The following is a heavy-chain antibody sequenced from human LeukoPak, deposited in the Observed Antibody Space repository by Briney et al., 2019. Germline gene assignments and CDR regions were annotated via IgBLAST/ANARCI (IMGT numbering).Heavy chain of an antibody. V-gene: IGHV3-21*01. J-gene: IGHJ4*02. CDR3: ARDLRTSAKYYYDSSGYLVY. D-gene: IGHD3-22*01. Sequence: KPGGSLRLSCAASGFTFSSYSMNWVRQAPGKGLEWVSSISSSSSYIYYADSVKGRFTISRDNAKNSLYLQMNSLRAEDTAVYYCARDLRTSAKYYYDSSGYLVYWGQGTLVTVSS. CDR1: GFTFSSYS. CDR2: ISSSSSYI.